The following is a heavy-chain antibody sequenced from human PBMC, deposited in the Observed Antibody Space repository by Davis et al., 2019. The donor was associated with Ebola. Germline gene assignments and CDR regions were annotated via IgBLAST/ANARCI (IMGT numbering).Heavy chain of an antibody. Sequence: GGSLRLSCAASGFTFSSYAMHWVRQAPGKGLEYVSAISSNGGSTYYANSVKGRFTISRDNSKNTLYLQMGSLRAEDMAVYYCARGAVVVPAGLFDYWGQGTLVTVSS. CDR3: ARGAVVVPAGLFDY. V-gene: IGHV3-64*01. D-gene: IGHD2-2*01. CDR2: ISSNGGST. J-gene: IGHJ4*02. CDR1: GFTFSSYA.